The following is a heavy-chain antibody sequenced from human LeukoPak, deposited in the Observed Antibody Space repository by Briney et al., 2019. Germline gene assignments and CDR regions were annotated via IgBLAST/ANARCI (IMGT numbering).Heavy chain of an antibody. V-gene: IGHV1-18*04. J-gene: IGHJ5*02. CDR2: ISAYNGNT. Sequence: ASVKVSCKASGYTFTSYGISWVRQAPGQGLEWMGWISAYNGNTNYAQKLQGRATMTTDTSTSTAYMELRSLRSDDTAVYYCARVKQWQPRSTWFDPWGQGTLVTVSS. CDR1: GYTFTSYG. CDR3: ARVKQWQPRSTWFDP. D-gene: IGHD6-19*01.